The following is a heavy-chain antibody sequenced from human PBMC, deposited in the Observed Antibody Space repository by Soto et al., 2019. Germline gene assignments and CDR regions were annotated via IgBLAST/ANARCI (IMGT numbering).Heavy chain of an antibody. J-gene: IGHJ6*02. CDR1: GGTFSSYA. CDR2: IIPIFGTA. CDR3: ARVPHYCGGDCYRPHYYYYGMDV. V-gene: IGHV1-69*13. Sequence: ASVKVSCKASGGTFSSYAISWVRQAPGQGLEWMGWIIPIFGTANYAQKFQGRVTITADESTSTAYMELSSLRSEDTAVYYCARVPHYCGGDCYRPHYYYYGMDVWGQGTTVTVS. D-gene: IGHD2-21*02.